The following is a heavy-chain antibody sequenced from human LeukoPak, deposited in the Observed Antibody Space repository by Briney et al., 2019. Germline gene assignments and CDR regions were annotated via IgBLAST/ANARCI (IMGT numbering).Heavy chain of an antibody. CDR3: ARHDYVATSTFDS. CDR1: GVSISPYY. Sequence: PSETLSLTCAVSGVSISPYYWAWIRQPPGKGLEWIGYIHTSGSNNQYPSLKSRVTISVDTSKNQISLKLSSVTAADTAVYYCARHDYVATSTFDSWGQGTPVTVSS. J-gene: IGHJ4*02. CDR2: IHTSGSN. D-gene: IGHD5-12*01. V-gene: IGHV4-4*09.